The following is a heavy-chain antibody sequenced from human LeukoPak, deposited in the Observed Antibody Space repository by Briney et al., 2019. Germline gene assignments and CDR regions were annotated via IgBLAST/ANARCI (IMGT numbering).Heavy chain of an antibody. D-gene: IGHD2-2*01. Sequence: GGSLRLSCAASGFTFSSYAMHWVRQAPGKGLEWVSSISSSSSYIYYADSVKGRFTISRDNAKNSLYLQMNSLRAEDTAVYYCARDIVVVPAASPAFDIWGQGTMVTVSS. J-gene: IGHJ3*02. CDR3: ARDIVVVPAASPAFDI. V-gene: IGHV3-21*01. CDR1: GFTFSSYA. CDR2: ISSSSSYI.